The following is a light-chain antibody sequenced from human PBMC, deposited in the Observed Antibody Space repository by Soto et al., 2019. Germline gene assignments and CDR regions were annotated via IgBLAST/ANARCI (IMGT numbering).Light chain of an antibody. V-gene: IGLV2-8*01. Sequence: QSVLAQPPSASGSPGQSVTISCTGTSSDVGGYNYVSWYQQHPGKAPKLMIYEVSKRPPGVPDRFSGSKSGNTASLTVSGLQAEDEADYYCLSYAGSNLFYVFATGTKVTVL. CDR3: LSYAGSNLFYV. J-gene: IGLJ1*01. CDR1: SSDVGGYNY. CDR2: EVS.